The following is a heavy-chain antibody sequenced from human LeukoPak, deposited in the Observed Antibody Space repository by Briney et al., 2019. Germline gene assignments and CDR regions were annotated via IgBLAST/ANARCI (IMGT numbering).Heavy chain of an antibody. Sequence: PGRSLRLSCAASGFTFGSYGMHWVRQAPGKGLEWVAVIWYDGSNKYYADSVKGRFTISRDNSKNTLYLQMNSLRAEDTAVYYCAKDGKDYDYVWGSYRHLPRFDYWGQGTLVTVSS. CDR3: AKDGKDYDYVWGSYRHLPRFDY. CDR1: GFTFGSYG. J-gene: IGHJ4*02. CDR2: IWYDGSNK. D-gene: IGHD3-16*02. V-gene: IGHV3-33*06.